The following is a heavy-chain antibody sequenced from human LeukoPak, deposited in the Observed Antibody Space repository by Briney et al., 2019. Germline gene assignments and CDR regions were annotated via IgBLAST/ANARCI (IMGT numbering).Heavy chain of an antibody. CDR3: ARGGELLVLDWFDP. V-gene: IGHV4-59*08. J-gene: IGHJ5*02. Sequence: SETLSLTCTVSGGSIGSYYWSWIRQPPGKGLEWIGYIYYTGSTSYNPSLKSRVTISVDTSKNQFSLKLSSVTAADTAVYYCARGGELLVLDWFDPWGQGTLVTVSS. CDR1: GGSIGSYY. D-gene: IGHD1-26*01. CDR2: IYYTGST.